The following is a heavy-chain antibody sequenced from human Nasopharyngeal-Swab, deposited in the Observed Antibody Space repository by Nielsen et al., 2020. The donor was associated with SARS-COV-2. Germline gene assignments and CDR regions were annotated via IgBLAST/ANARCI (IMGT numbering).Heavy chain of an antibody. D-gene: IGHD3-3*01. V-gene: IGHV1-69*13. CDR3: ARDIFLEWNYMDV. CDR1: GGSFSSYA. Sequence: SVKASCKASGGSFSSYAISWVRQAPGQGLEWMGGIIPIFGTANYAQKFQGRVTITADESTSTAYMELSSLRSEDTAVYYCARDIFLEWNYMDVWGKGTTVTVSS. J-gene: IGHJ6*03. CDR2: IIPIFGTA.